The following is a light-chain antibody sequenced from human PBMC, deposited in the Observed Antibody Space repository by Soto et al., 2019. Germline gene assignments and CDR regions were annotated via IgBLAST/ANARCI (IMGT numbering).Light chain of an antibody. CDR1: QSVSSYY. V-gene: IGKV3-20*01. J-gene: IGKJ5*01. Sequence: EIVLTQSPGTLSLSPGERATLSCRASQSVSSYYLAWYQQKPGQAPRLLIYGASSRATGIPDRFSGSGSGTDFTLTISRLEPEDFAVYYCQQYGSSPQPITFGQGIRLEIK. CDR2: GAS. CDR3: QQYGSSPQPIT.